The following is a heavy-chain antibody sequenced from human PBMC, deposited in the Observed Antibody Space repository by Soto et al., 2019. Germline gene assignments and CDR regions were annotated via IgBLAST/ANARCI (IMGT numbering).Heavy chain of an antibody. Sequence: SETLSLTCTVSGGSISSGGYYWSWIRQHPGKGLEWIGYIYYSGSTYCNPSLKSRVTISVDTSKNQFSLKLSSVTAADTAVYYCARESRGYYYYYGMDVWGQGTTVTVSS. CDR1: GGSISSGGYY. D-gene: IGHD3-16*01. CDR2: IYYSGST. J-gene: IGHJ6*02. CDR3: ARESRGYYYYYGMDV. V-gene: IGHV4-31*03.